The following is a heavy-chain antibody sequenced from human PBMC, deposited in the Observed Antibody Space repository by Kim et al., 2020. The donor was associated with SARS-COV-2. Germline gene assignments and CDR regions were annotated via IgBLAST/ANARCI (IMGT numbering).Heavy chain of an antibody. CDR1: GGSFSGYY. V-gene: IGHV4-34*01. Sequence: SETLSLTCAVYGGSFSGYYWSWIRQPPGKGLEWIGEINHSGSTNYNPSLKSRVTISVDTSKNQFSLKLSSVTAADTAVYYCARDNWNYEGTTDWGQGTL. D-gene: IGHD1-7*01. CDR2: INHSGST. CDR3: ARDNWNYEGTTD. J-gene: IGHJ4*02.